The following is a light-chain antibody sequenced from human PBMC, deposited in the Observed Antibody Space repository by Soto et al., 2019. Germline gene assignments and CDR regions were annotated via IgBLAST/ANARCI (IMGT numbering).Light chain of an antibody. CDR3: CSYADNYFYV. CDR2: DVT. V-gene: IGLV2-11*01. Sequence: QSVLTQPRSVSGSPGQSVTVSCTGTSSDVGGYNYVSWYQHHPGKAPKLIVYDVTQRPSGIPDCFSGSKSGNTASLTISGLQPDDEPDYHCCSYADNYFYVFGSGTKLTVL. CDR1: SSDVGGYNY. J-gene: IGLJ1*01.